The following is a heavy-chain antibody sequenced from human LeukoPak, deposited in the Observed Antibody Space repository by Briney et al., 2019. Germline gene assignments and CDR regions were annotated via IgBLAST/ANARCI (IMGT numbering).Heavy chain of an antibody. D-gene: IGHD3-3*01. Sequence: GGSLRLSCAGSGFTFITYCMSSVRQTPGRGLEWVANINQGGSEKYYVDSVKGRFTISRDNAKNSLYLQMNRLRAEDTAVYYCVRDINDFGSSSYMEIWGKGTPVTVSS. CDR3: VRDINDFGSSSYMEI. CDR1: GFTFITYC. CDR2: INQGGSEK. V-gene: IGHV3-7*01. J-gene: IGHJ6*03.